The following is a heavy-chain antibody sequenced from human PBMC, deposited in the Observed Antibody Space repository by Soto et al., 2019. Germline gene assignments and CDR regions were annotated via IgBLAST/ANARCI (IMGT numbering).Heavy chain of an antibody. CDR2: ISSDGSSY. Sequence: QVQLLESGGGVVQPGRSLRLSCVASGFTLTNNGMHWVRQAPGQGLEWVAVISSDGSSYYYGDSVRGRFTISRDTSKNNLFLEMNSLTTADTAVYYCAKDRGLAESGTWSHYYYGMDVWGQGTSVTVS. D-gene: IGHD1-26*01. CDR1: GFTLTNNG. V-gene: IGHV3-30*18. CDR3: AKDRGLAESGTWSHYYYGMDV. J-gene: IGHJ6*02.